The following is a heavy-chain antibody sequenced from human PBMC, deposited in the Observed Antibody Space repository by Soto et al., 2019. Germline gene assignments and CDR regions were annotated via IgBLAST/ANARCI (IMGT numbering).Heavy chain of an antibody. CDR3: ASRIGGSISYDYYYYYYMDV. D-gene: IGHD3-16*01. V-gene: IGHV1-46*03. CDR2: INPSGGST. CDR1: GYTFTSYY. J-gene: IGHJ6*03. Sequence: GASVKVSCKASGYTFTSYYMHWVRQAPGQGLEWMGIINPSGGSTSYAQKFQGRVTMTRDTSTSTVYMELSSLRSEDTAVYYCASRIGGSISYDYYYYYYMDVWGKVTTVTVSS.